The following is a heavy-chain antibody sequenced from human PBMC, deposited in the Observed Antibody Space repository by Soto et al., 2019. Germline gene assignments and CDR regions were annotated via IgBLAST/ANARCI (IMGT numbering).Heavy chain of an antibody. D-gene: IGHD4-17*01. CDR3: ARAHYGDYGYGMDV. J-gene: IGHJ6*02. CDR2: IYHSGST. Sequence: QLQLQESGSGLVKPSQTLSLTCAVSGGSISSGGYSWSWIQQPPGKGLEWIGYIYHSGSTYYNPSLKSRVTISVDRSKNQFSLKLRSVTAADTAVYYCARAHYGDYGYGMDVWGQGTTVTVSS. V-gene: IGHV4-30-2*01. CDR1: GGSISSGGYS.